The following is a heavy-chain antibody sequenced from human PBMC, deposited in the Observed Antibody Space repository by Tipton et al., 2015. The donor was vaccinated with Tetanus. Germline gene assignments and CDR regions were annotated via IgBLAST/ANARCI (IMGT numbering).Heavy chain of an antibody. D-gene: IGHD5-24*01. CDR3: ARGGRDAYNNPLGAFDV. J-gene: IGHJ3*01. CDR2: ISHSGSS. Sequence: TLSLTCTVSGGSFSLYYWNWVRQSPGKGLEWLGEISHSGSSSYSPSLKSRVTISVDTSKNQFSLRLRSVAAADTAVYYCARGGRDAYNNPLGAFDVWGRGTTVTVSS. CDR1: GGSFSLYY. V-gene: IGHV4-34*01.